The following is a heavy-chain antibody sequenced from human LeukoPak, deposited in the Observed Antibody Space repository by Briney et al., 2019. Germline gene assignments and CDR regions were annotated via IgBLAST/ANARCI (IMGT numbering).Heavy chain of an antibody. J-gene: IGHJ5*02. Sequence: GGSLRLSCAVSGFTFSSYWMSWVRQAPGKGLEWVANIKEDGSEKYCVASVKGRFTISRDNAKNSLYLQMNSLRAEDTAVYYCAKDQGYPWGQGTLVTVSS. CDR2: IKEDGSEK. CDR3: AKDQGYP. CDR1: GFTFSSYW. V-gene: IGHV3-7*01.